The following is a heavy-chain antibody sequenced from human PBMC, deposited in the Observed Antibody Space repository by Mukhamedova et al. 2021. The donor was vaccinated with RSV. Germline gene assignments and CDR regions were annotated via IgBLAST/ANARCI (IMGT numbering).Heavy chain of an antibody. Sequence: EWLGRIDPSDSYTNYSPSFQAHVTISPDKSISTAYLQWSSLKASDTAMYYCARSLDGFGESVEFYYWGQGTLATAS. V-gene: IGHV5-10-1*01. J-gene: IGHJ4*02. D-gene: IGHD3-10*01. CDR2: IDPSDSYT. CDR3: ARSLDGFGESVEFYY.